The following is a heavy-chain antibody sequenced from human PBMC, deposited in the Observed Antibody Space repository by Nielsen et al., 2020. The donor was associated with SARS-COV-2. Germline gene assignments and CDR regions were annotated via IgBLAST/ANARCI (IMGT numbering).Heavy chain of an antibody. D-gene: IGHD3-10*01. Sequence: GGSLRLSCAASGFTVSNSAMTWVRQAPGKGLEWVSAIRASGGSTFYADSVKGRFTISRDNSKNTLYLHMSSLRAEDTAVFYCAKTTTYGTTWYGAIDSWGQGTLVTVSS. V-gene: IGHV3-23*01. CDR1: GFTVSNSA. CDR3: AKTTTYGTTWYGAIDS. J-gene: IGHJ4*02. CDR2: IRASGGST.